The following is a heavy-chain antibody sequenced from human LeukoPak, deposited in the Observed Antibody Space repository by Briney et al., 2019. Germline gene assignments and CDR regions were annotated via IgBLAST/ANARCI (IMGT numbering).Heavy chain of an antibody. J-gene: IGHJ4*02. V-gene: IGHV1-18*01. CDR3: ARDRRDYYDSSGHTGFDY. D-gene: IGHD3-22*01. CDR2: ISAYNGNT. Sequence: ASVKVSCKAFGYTFTSYGISWVRQAPGQGLEWMGWISAYNGNTNYAQKLQGRVTMTTDTSTSTVYMELRSLRSDDTAVYYCARDRRDYYDSSGHTGFDYWGQGTLVTVSS. CDR1: GYTFTSYG.